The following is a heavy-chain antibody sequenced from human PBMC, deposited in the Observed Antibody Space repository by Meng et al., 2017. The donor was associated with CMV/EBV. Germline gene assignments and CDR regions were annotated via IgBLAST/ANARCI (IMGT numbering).Heavy chain of an antibody. D-gene: IGHD6-19*01. Sequence: HVQLGPSVAEMKKPWASVKVTCKASGYTITDYNIHWVRQAPGQGFQWMGWINPNDDTNYAQNFQGRVTMTRDMSINTIYMELSRLTSEDTAVYYCARSSGWSRFDYWGHGTLVTVSS. CDR2: INPNDDT. CDR1: GYTITDYN. J-gene: IGHJ4*01. CDR3: ARSSGWSRFDY. V-gene: IGHV1-2*02.